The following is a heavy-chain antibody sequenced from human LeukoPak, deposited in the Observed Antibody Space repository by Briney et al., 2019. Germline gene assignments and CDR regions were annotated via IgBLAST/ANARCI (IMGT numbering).Heavy chain of an antibody. V-gene: IGHV3-21*01. CDR1: GFTFSSYS. D-gene: IGHD6-19*01. J-gene: IGHJ5*02. CDR3: ARSDSSGWLNWFDP. CDR2: ISSSSSYI. Sequence: GGSLRLSCAASGFTFSSYSMNWVRQAPGKGLEWVSSISSSSSYICYADSVKGRFTISRDNAKNSLYLQMNSLRAEDTAVYYCARSDSSGWLNWFDPWGQGTLVTVSS.